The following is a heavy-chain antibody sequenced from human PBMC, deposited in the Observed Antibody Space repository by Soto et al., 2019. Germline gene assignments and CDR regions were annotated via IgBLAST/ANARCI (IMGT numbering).Heavy chain of an antibody. CDR3: ARGLISGSHYSGGWYYFDS. CDR1: GGSFSGYI. CDR2: INHSGSA. D-gene: IGHD1-26*01. Sequence: PSEPLSLTCDVGGGSFSGYILSWIRQTPGKGLQWIGQINHSGSANYNPSLKSRVTISVHTSSSQFSLELSSVTAADTAVYYCARGLISGSHYSGGWYYFDSWGQGTQVTAPQ. V-gene: IGHV4-34*01. J-gene: IGHJ4*02.